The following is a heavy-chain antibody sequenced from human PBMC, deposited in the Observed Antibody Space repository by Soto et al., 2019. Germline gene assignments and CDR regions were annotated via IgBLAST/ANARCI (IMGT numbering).Heavy chain of an antibody. D-gene: IGHD5-18*01. V-gene: IGHV4-59*08. J-gene: IGHJ4*02. CDR1: GGSISSYY. CDR3: ARRYGSCFDY. Sequence: QVQLQESGPGLVKPSETLSLTCTVSGGSISSYYWSWIRQPPGKGLEWIGYIYYSGSTNYNPSLMSRVTISVYTSKIQCSLKLSSVTAADTALYYCARRYGSCFDYWGQGTLVTVSS. CDR2: IYYSGST.